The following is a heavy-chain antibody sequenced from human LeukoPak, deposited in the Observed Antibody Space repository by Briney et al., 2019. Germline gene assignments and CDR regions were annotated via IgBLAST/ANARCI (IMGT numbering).Heavy chain of an antibody. D-gene: IGHD5-24*01. CDR3: ARSRDGYLTDY. CDR2: IYYSGST. CDR1: GGSISSYY. Sequence: SETLSLTCTVSGGSISSYYWSWIRQPPGKGLEWIGYIYYSGSTNYNPSLKSRVTISVGTSKNQFSLKLSSVTAADTAVYYCARSRDGYLTDYWGQGTLVTVSS. V-gene: IGHV4-59*01. J-gene: IGHJ4*02.